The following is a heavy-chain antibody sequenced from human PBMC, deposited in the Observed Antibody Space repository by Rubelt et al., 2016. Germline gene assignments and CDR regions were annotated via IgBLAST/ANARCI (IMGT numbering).Heavy chain of an antibody. CDR2: IHGGGNT. D-gene: IGHD4-11*01. J-gene: IGHJ1*01. CDR1: GDSINSRAW. V-gene: IGHV4-4*02. Sequence: QVQLQESGPGLVKPSETLSLTCAVSGDSINSRAWWTCVRQLPGGSLQWLADIHGGGNTNYNPSLQSRIPLSLDNSKNHFSLTLSSMTAADTAVYYCARAYSDYEIDRWGQGTLVTVSS. CDR3: ARAYSDYEIDR.